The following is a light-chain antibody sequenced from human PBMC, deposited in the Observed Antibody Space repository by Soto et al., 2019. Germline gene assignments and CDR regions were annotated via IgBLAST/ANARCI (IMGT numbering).Light chain of an antibody. V-gene: IGLV2-14*03. CDR2: DVS. Sequence: QSALTQPASVSGSPGQSITLSCTGTSSDVGGYNYVSWYQQHPGHAPKLMIYDVSNRPSGVSNRFSGSKSGNTASLTISGLQAEDEADYYCSSYTSSRSYVFGTGTKLTVL. CDR3: SSYTSSRSYV. J-gene: IGLJ1*01. CDR1: SSDVGGYNY.